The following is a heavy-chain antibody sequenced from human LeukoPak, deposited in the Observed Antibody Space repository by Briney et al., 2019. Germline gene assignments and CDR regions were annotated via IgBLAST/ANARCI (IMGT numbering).Heavy chain of an antibody. J-gene: IGHJ3*02. CDR3: ARQTQDGFDI. CDR1: GGSISSSNW. Sequence: PSETLSLTCAVSGGSISSSNWWSWVRQPPGKGLGWIGEIYHSGSTNYNPSLKSRLTISVDKSKNQFSLKLSSVTAADTAVYYCARQTQDGFDIWGQGTMVTVSS. V-gene: IGHV4-4*02. D-gene: IGHD4-23*01. CDR2: IYHSGST.